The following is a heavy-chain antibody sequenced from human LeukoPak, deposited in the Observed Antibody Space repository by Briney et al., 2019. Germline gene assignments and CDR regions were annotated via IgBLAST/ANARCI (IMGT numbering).Heavy chain of an antibody. Sequence: HAGGSLRLSCEASGFTFSTYWMNWVRQAPGKGLEWVANIKQDGSEKYYVDSVRGRFTISRDNAKNSLFLQMNSLRSEDTAVYYCARGLFDRVSWYFDLWGRGTLVTVSS. J-gene: IGHJ2*01. CDR1: GFTFSTYW. CDR2: IKQDGSEK. V-gene: IGHV3-7*01. CDR3: ARGLFDRVSWYFDL. D-gene: IGHD1-14*01.